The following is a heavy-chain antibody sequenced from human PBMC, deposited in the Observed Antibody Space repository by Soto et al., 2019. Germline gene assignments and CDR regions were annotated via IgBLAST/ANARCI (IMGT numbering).Heavy chain of an antibody. CDR3: ARAYGANSGSYSEYFQH. Sequence: SQTLSHTCRDYRGSIRRYYLSWNRQPPGKGLEWIGYIYYSGSTNYNPSLKSRVTISVDTSKNQFSLKLSSVTAADTAVYYCARAYGANSGSYSEYFQHWGQGTLVTVSS. V-gene: IGHV4-59*01. CDR1: RGSIRRYY. CDR2: IYYSGST. J-gene: IGHJ1*01. D-gene: IGHD1-26*01.